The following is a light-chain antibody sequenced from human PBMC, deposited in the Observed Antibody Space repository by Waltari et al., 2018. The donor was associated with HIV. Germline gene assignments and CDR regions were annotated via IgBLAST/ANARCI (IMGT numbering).Light chain of an antibody. CDR3: QQYNKWPPWT. Sequence: EIVMTQSPATLSVSTGERATLSCRASQSVGSNLAWYQQKPGQAPRLLIYGASTRATGIPARFSGSGSGTEFTLTISSLQSEDFAVYYCQQYNKWPPWTFDQGTKVEIK. V-gene: IGKV3-15*01. J-gene: IGKJ1*01. CDR2: GAS. CDR1: QSVGSN.